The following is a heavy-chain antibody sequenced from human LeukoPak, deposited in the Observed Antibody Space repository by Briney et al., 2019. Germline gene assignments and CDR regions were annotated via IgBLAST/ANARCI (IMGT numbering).Heavy chain of an antibody. CDR2: IYHSGSA. V-gene: IGHV4-4*02. Sequence: PSETLSLTCAVSGGSISSSNWWSWVRQPPGKGLEWIGEIYHSGSANYNPSLKSRVTISVDKSKNQFSLRLSSVTAADTAVYYCASAGHDGIGYKVCWGQGTLVTVSS. CDR3: ASAGHDGIGYKVC. D-gene: IGHD3-22*01. CDR1: GGSISSSNW. J-gene: IGHJ4*02.